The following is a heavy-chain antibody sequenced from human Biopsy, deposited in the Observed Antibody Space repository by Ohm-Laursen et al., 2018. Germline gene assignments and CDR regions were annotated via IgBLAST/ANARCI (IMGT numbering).Heavy chain of an antibody. J-gene: IGHJ5*02. CDR2: ISASDDSK. D-gene: IGHD2-8*01. CDR1: GFTFTKYA. CDR3: ATAPVQMVYANLRGEFAS. V-gene: IGHV3-23*01. Sequence: SLRLSCAASGFTFTKYAMSWVRQAPGKGLEWVSRISASDDSKYYGDSVKGRFTLSRDSSTNNLYLQMNGLTADDTAVYYCATAPVQMVYANLRGEFASWGQGALVTVSS.